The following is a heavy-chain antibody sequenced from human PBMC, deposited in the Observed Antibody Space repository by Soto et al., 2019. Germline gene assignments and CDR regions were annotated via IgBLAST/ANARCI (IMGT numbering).Heavy chain of an antibody. CDR2: INTNTGNP. CDR1: GYTFTSYA. Sequence: ASVKVSCKASGYTFTSYAMDWLRQAPGQGLEWMGWINTNTGNPTYAQGFTGRFVFSLDTSVSTAYLQICSLKAEDTAVYYCARDYCSGGSCYLKGYNWFDPWGQGTLVTVSS. CDR3: ARDYCSGGSCYLKGYNWFDP. D-gene: IGHD2-15*01. V-gene: IGHV7-4-1*01. J-gene: IGHJ5*02.